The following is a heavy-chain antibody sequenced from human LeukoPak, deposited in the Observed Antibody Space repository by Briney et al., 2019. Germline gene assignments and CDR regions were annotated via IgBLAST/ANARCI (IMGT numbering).Heavy chain of an antibody. Sequence: PSETLSLTCTVSGGSISSYYWSWIRQPPGKGLEWIGYIYYSGSTNYNPSLKSRVTISVDTSKNRFSLKLSSVTAADTAVYYCARGQGVTVIKVGKNWFDPWSQGTQVIVSP. CDR1: GGSISSYY. D-gene: IGHD3-22*01. CDR3: ARGQGVTVIKVGKNWFDP. V-gene: IGHV4-59*12. CDR2: IYYSGST. J-gene: IGHJ5*02.